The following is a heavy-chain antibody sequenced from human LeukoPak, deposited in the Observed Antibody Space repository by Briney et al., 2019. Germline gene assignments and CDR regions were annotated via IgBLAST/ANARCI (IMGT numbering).Heavy chain of an antibody. D-gene: IGHD3-10*01. CDR3: AKHYMGSSYNHGLDC. Sequence: SETLSLTCTVSDYSISRGYYWGWIRQPPGKGLEWIGSIFHSGGTYYNPSLKSRVTISVDTSKNQFSLKLSSVTAADTALYYCAKHYMGSSYNHGLDCWGQGTLVTVSS. J-gene: IGHJ4*02. CDR1: DYSISRGYY. CDR2: IFHSGGT. V-gene: IGHV4-38-2*02.